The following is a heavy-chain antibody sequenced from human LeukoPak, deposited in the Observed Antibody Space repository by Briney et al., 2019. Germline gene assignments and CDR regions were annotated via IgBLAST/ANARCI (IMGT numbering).Heavy chain of an antibody. D-gene: IGHD5-24*01. Sequence: GGSLRLSCAASGFTFSSYSMNWVRQAPGKGLEWVSSISSSSSYIYYADSVKGRFTISRDNAKNSLYLQMNSLRAEDTAEYYCARGPGRDGYNFGAFDIWGQGTMVTVSS. CDR2: ISSSSSYI. V-gene: IGHV3-21*01. J-gene: IGHJ3*02. CDR1: GFTFSSYS. CDR3: ARGPGRDGYNFGAFDI.